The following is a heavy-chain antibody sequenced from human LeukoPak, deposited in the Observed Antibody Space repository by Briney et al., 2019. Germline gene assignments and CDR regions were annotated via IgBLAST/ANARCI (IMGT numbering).Heavy chain of an antibody. D-gene: IGHD6-19*01. V-gene: IGHV3-74*01. J-gene: IGHJ4*02. CDR1: GFTFSKYW. Sequence: GGSLRLSCAASGFTFSKYWMLWVRQAPGKGLESVSRINTDGTVTTYAGSVKGRFTVSRDNADNTMFLQMNSVRDEDTAVYYCATKQWLAPPPDSWGQGTPVTVSS. CDR2: INTDGTVT. CDR3: ATKQWLAPPPDS.